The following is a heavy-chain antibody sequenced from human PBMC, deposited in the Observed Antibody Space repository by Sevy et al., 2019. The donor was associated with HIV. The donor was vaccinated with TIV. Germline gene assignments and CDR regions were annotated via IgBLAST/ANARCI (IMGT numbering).Heavy chain of an antibody. D-gene: IGHD7-27*01. Sequence: GGSLRLSCAASGFTFSNYAMSWVRQAPGKGLEWVSAISGSGGSTYYADSVKGRFTISRDNSKNTLYLQMNSLRAEDTAVYYCAKGLGRFSYYYYGMDVWGQRTTVTVSS. CDR3: AKGLGRFSYYYYGMDV. V-gene: IGHV3-23*01. J-gene: IGHJ6*02. CDR1: GFTFSNYA. CDR2: ISGSGGST.